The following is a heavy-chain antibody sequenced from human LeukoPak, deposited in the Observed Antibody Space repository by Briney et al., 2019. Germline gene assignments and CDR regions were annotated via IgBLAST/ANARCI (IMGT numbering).Heavy chain of an antibody. CDR1: GFTFSSYG. D-gene: IGHD6-13*01. V-gene: IGHV3-33*01. Sequence: GGSLRLSCAASGFTFSSYGMHWVRQAPGKGLEWVAVVWYDGSKKYSADSVKGRITISRDDSKNTLYLQMNSLRAEDTAVYYCARHDQGPPPYTSSWGYFQHWGQGTLVTVSS. J-gene: IGHJ1*01. CDR2: VWYDGSKK. CDR3: ARHDQGPPPYTSSWGYFQH.